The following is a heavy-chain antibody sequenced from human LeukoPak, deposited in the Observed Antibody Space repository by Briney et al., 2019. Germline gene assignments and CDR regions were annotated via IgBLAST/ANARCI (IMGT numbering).Heavy chain of an antibody. V-gene: IGHV1-46*01. Sequence: ASVKVSCKASGYTFTSYYMHWVRQAPGQGLEWMGIINPSGGSTSYAQKFQGRVTLTTDTSTSTAYMELRSLRSDDTAVYYCARAHYYYGSGKRFDPWGQGTLVTVSS. D-gene: IGHD3-10*01. CDR1: GYTFTSYY. J-gene: IGHJ5*02. CDR3: ARAHYYYGSGKRFDP. CDR2: INPSGGST.